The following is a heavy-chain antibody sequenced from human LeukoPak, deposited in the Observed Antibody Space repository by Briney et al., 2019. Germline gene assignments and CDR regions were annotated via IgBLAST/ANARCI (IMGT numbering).Heavy chain of an antibody. CDR2: INHSGST. J-gene: IGHJ5*02. Sequence: SETLSMPCAVDGGSFSGYYCAWIRQPPGKGLDWIGGINHSGSTNSNPSLKSRVTISVDTSKNQFSLKLSSVTCADTAVYCCARAGVVVAATPTGWFDPWGQGTLVTVSS. D-gene: IGHD2-15*01. CDR1: GGSFSGYY. CDR3: ARAGVVVAATPTGWFDP. V-gene: IGHV4-34*01.